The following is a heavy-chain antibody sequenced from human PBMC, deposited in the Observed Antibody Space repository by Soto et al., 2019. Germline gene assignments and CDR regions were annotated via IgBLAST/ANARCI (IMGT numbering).Heavy chain of an antibody. CDR2: IYYSGST. V-gene: IGHV4-31*03. J-gene: IGHJ3*02. Sequence: SETLSLNCTITDAYISSGGYYSTWIRQHPGKGLEWIGYIYYSGSTYYNPSLKSRVTISVDTSKNQFSLKLSSVTAADTAVYYCASFLTYYYDSSGYYSSAFDIWGQGTILTVSS. D-gene: IGHD3-22*01. CDR1: DAYISSGGYY. CDR3: ASFLTYYYDSSGYYSSAFDI.